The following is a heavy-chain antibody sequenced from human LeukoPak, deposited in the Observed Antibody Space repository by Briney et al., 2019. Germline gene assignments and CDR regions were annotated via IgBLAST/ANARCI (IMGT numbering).Heavy chain of an antibody. J-gene: IGHJ5*01. CDR2: ISSNGGNT. CDR1: GFTFSSYA. V-gene: IGHV3-64D*09. D-gene: IGHD6-13*01. Sequence: AGGSLRLSCSASGFTFSSYAMHWVRQAPGKGLEYVSSISSNGGNTYYADSMKGRFTISRDNSKNTLYLQMSSLRADETAVYYCVNGGVYSSNWYDYWGQGTLVSVSS. CDR3: VNGGVYSSNWYDY.